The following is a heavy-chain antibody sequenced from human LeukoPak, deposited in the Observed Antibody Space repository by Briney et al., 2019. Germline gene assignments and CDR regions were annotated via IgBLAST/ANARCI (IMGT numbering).Heavy chain of an antibody. CDR1: GYTFTSYG. J-gene: IGHJ6*03. Sequence: GASVKVSCKASGYTFTSYGISWVRQAPGQGLEWMGWISAYNGNTNYAQKLQGRVTMTTDTSTSTAYMELRSLRSDDTAVYYCARDVGDYSDNYYYYMDVWGKGTTVTVSS. V-gene: IGHV1-18*01. D-gene: IGHD4-17*01. CDR3: ARDVGDYSDNYYYYMDV. CDR2: ISAYNGNT.